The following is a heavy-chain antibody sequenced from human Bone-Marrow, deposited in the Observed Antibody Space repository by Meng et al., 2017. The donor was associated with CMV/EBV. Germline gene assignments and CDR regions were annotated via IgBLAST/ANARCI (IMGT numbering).Heavy chain of an antibody. J-gene: IGHJ3*02. Sequence: ASVKVSCKASGYTFTSYDINWVRQAPGQGLEWMGWINPNSGGTNYAQKFQGRVTMTRHTSISTAYMELSSLRSEDTAVNYCARDRIHDAFDIWGQGTMVTVSS. CDR3: ARDRIHDAFDI. V-gene: IGHV1-8*01. CDR2: INPNSGGT. D-gene: IGHD2-21*01. CDR1: GYTFTSYD.